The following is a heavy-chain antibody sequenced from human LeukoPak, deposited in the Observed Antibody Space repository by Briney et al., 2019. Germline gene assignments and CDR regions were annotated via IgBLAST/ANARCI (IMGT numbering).Heavy chain of an antibody. CDR3: AGLWFGELPIP. D-gene: IGHD3-10*01. CDR1: GYTFTSYD. J-gene: IGHJ5*02. V-gene: IGHV1-8*01. Sequence: GASVKVSCKASGYTFTSYDINWVRQATGQGLQWMGWMNPNSGNAGYAQKFQGRVTMTRNTSISTAYMELSSLRSEDTAVYYCAGLWFGELPIPWGQGTLVTVSS. CDR2: MNPNSGNA.